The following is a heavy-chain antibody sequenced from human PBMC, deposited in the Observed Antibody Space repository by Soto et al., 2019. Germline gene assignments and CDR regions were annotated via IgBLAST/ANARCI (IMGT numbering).Heavy chain of an antibody. CDR1: GYTFTSYG. J-gene: IGHJ6*02. CDR3: ARDLPTMDV. Sequence: QVQLVQSGAEVKKPGASVKVSCKASGYTFTSYGIIWVRQAPGQGLEWMGWMRAYSGNTDYAQKLQGRVTMTTDTTTSTAYMDLRSLRAADTSVYSCARDLPTMDVWGQGTMVTVSS. V-gene: IGHV1-18*01. CDR2: MRAYSGNT.